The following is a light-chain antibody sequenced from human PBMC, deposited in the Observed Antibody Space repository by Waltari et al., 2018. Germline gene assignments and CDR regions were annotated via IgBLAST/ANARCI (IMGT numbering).Light chain of an antibody. Sequence: EIVLTQAPATLSFSPGDRATLSCRASQSIQTFLAWYQQKPGQAPRHLIYNSSPRASGVPVSFSGSGSGTDFTLTISHLEPEDFAFYFCQHRDNWLFTFGPGTKVEIK. V-gene: IGKV3-11*01. CDR1: QSIQTF. J-gene: IGKJ3*01. CDR2: NSS. CDR3: QHRDNWLFT.